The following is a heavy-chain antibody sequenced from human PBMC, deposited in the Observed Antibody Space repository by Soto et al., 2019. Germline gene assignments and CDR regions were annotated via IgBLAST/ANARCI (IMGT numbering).Heavy chain of an antibody. V-gene: IGHV4-59*01. CDR3: VRDVDTARAYYFDY. CDR1: GGSISSYY. D-gene: IGHD5-18*01. CDR2: IYYSGRT. J-gene: IGHJ4*02. Sequence: PSETLSLTCTVSGGSISSYYWSWIRQPPGKGLEWIGYIYYSGRTNYNPSLKSRVTILVDTSKNQFSLKLSSVTAADTAVYYCVRDVDTARAYYFDYWGQGTLVTVSS.